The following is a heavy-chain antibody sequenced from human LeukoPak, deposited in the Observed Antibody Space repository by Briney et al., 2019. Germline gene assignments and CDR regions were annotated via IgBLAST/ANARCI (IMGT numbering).Heavy chain of an antibody. J-gene: IGHJ4*02. D-gene: IGHD4-23*01. CDR1: GFTFSSYR. Sequence: GGSLRLSCAASGFTFSSYRMNWLRHSPRKVREWVTSLRSSSYIYYADSVKGRFTISRDNAKNSLYLQMNGLRAEDTAVYYCARGPMTTVVSPDYHFDYWGQGTLVTVSS. CDR3: ARGPMTTVVSPDYHFDY. CDR2: LRSSSYI. V-gene: IGHV3-21*01.